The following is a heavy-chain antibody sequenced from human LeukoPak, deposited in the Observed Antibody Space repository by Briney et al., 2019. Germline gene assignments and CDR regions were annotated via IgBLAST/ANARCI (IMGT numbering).Heavy chain of an antibody. CDR2: INQDGSEK. Sequence: GGSLRLSCAASGFTFSSYWVTWVRQAPGKGLGWVANINQDGSEKYYVDSVKGRFTISRDNAKNSLSLQMNSLTVEDTAVYYCARVLTGIAAAGTDAFDVWSQGTTVTVSS. D-gene: IGHD6-13*01. V-gene: IGHV3-7*05. CDR1: GFTFSSYW. CDR3: ARVLTGIAAAGTDAFDV. J-gene: IGHJ3*01.